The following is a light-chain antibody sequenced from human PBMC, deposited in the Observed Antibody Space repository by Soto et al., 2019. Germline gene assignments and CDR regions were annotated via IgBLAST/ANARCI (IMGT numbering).Light chain of an antibody. Sequence: QSVLTQPASVSGSPGQSITISCTGTSSDVGGYNYVSWYQQHPGKVPKLMIYDVSHRPSGVSGRFSGSKSGNTASLTISGLRAEDEADYYCSSYTSSSTLVFGGGTKLTVL. V-gene: IGLV2-14*03. CDR2: DVS. CDR1: SSDVGGYNY. J-gene: IGLJ2*01. CDR3: SSYTSSSTLV.